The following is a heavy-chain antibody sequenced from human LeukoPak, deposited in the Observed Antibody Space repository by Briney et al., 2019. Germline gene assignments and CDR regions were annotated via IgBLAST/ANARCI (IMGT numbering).Heavy chain of an antibody. Sequence: SETLSLTCTVSGGSISSYYWSWIRQPPGKGLEWIGYIYYSGSTNYNPSLKSRVTISVDTSKNQFSLKLSSVTAADTAVYYCARGSCSSTSCSNPIDYWGQGTLVTVSS. CDR2: IYYSGST. CDR1: GGSISSYY. V-gene: IGHV4-59*08. CDR3: ARGSCSSTSCSNPIDY. D-gene: IGHD2-2*01. J-gene: IGHJ4*02.